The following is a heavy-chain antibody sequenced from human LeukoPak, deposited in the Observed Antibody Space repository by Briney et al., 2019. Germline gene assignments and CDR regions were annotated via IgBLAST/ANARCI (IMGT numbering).Heavy chain of an antibody. Sequence: SETLSLTCTVSGRSISSFYWSWLRQPPGKGLEWIGYMYYGGSPNYNPSLKSRVITSLDTSKKQFSLKLNSVTTADTAVYYCVTGRYSYGWYDHWGQGILVIVSS. J-gene: IGHJ5*02. CDR2: MYYGGSP. V-gene: IGHV4-59*13. D-gene: IGHD1-26*01. CDR3: VTGRYSYGWYDH. CDR1: GRSISSFY.